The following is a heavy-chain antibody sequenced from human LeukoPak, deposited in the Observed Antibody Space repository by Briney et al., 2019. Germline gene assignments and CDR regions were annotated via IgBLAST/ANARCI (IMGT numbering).Heavy chain of an antibody. CDR1: GFIFSSYG. J-gene: IGHJ4*02. Sequence: GGSLRLSCAASGFIFSSYGMHWVRQAPGKGLEWVAFIRYDGSKKYYADSVRGRFTISRDNAKNSLYLQMNDLRADDTAVYYCATDGRLLDYWGQGTLVTVSS. CDR3: ATDGRLLDY. V-gene: IGHV3-30*02. CDR2: IRYDGSKK.